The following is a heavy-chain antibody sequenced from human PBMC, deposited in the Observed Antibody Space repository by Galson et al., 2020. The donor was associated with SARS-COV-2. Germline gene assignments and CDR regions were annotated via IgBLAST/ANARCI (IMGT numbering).Heavy chain of an antibody. Sequence: GGSLRLSCAASGFTFANYALSWVRQAPGKGLEWVSTVNETGGQTFYADSVKGRFTISRDNSQNTLDLQMDSLRPEDTAEYFCAKGGSASGAGTYRGYFALWGRGTLVAVSS. CDR1: GFTFANYA. CDR3: AKGGSASGAGTYRGYFAL. J-gene: IGHJ2*01. CDR2: VNETGGQT. V-gene: IGHV3-23*01. D-gene: IGHD6-13*01.